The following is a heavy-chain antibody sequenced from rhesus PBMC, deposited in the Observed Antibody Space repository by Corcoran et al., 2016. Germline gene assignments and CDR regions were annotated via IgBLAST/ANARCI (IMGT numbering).Heavy chain of an antibody. Sequence: QVQLQESGPGLVKPSETLSLTCAVAGGPIRGSYGIWLRYPPGKGLAWVGYICGSGGSTYYTPSLKSLFTISTATSKNQFSLKLTSVTAADTGVYYCARNEYRHYGLDFWGQGVVVPVSS. J-gene: IGHJ6*01. V-gene: IGHV4S5*01. CDR1: GGPIRGSY. CDR2: ICGSGGST. CDR3: ARNEYRHYGLDF. D-gene: IGHD4-23*01.